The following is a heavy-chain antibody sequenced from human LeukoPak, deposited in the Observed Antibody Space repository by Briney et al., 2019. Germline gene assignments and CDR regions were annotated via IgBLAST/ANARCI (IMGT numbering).Heavy chain of an antibody. CDR3: VSSSSAFDI. Sequence: ASVKVSCRASGYTFTSYYMHWVRQAPGQGLEWMGIINPSGGSTSYAQKFQGRVTMTRDMSTSTVYMELSSLRSEDTAVYYCVSSSSAFDIWGQGTMVTVSS. CDR1: GYTFTSYY. CDR2: INPSGGST. V-gene: IGHV1-46*03. J-gene: IGHJ3*02. D-gene: IGHD6-6*01.